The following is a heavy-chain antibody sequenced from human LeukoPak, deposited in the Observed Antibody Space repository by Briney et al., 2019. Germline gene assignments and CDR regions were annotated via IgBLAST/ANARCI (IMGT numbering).Heavy chain of an antibody. J-gene: IGHJ4*02. D-gene: IGHD5-12*01. CDR2: ITTDNGNT. Sequence: ASVKVSCKASGYTFSNYGITWVRQAPGQGLEWMGCITTDNGNTNYAQNLQGRVTMTTDTSTSTAYMELRSLRSDDTAVYYCAGGRGSTSRYWGQGTLVTVSS. V-gene: IGHV1-18*01. CDR3: AGGRGSTSRY. CDR1: GYTFSNYG.